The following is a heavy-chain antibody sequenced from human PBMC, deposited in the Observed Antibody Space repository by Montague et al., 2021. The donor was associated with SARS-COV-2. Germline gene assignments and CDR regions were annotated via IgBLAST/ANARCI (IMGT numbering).Heavy chain of an antibody. J-gene: IGHJ4*02. D-gene: IGHD6-19*01. Sequence: SETLSLTCTVSGGFISNYYWSWIRQSPGRGLEWIGYVYFTGNTNYNPSXXSGVTISVNTSKNQFSLRLTSVIAADSAVYYCASGDNYTSGWHPSGVLDYWGQGAPVIVSS. V-gene: IGHV4-59*13. CDR2: VYFTGNT. CDR3: ASGDNYTSGWHPSGVLDY. CDR1: GGFISNYY.